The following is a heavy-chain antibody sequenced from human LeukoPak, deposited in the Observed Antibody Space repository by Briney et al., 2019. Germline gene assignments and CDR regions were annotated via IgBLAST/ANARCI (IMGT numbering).Heavy chain of an antibody. CDR1: GFTFSSYS. Sequence: PGGSLRLSCAASGFTFSSYSMNWVRQAPGKGLEWVSSISSSATYIYYADSMKGRFTISRDNAKNSLYLQMNSLRAEDTAVYYCARGRFCSGGSCLEGDALDIWGQGTMVTVSS. V-gene: IGHV3-21*01. CDR2: ISSSATYI. D-gene: IGHD2-15*01. J-gene: IGHJ3*02. CDR3: ARGRFCSGGSCLEGDALDI.